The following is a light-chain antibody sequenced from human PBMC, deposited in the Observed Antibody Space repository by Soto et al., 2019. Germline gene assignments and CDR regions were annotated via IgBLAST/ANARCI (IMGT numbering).Light chain of an antibody. CDR3: HQRQSWPRT. J-gene: IGKJ1*01. CDR1: QAVNTR. V-gene: IGKV3-11*01. CDR2: LAS. Sequence: IVLTPSPATLSSSPGERVTLSCRASQAVNTRLAWYQHKPGQAPRLLIYLASNRAAGVPARFSGSGSGTDFTLTISDVEPEDFAVYYCHQRQSWPRTFGQGTKVDIK.